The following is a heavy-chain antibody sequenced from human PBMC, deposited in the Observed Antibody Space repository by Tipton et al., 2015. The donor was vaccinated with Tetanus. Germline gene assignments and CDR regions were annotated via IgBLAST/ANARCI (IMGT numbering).Heavy chain of an antibody. CDR1: GGPIISGTPY. V-gene: IGHV4-39*01. Sequence: TLSLTCTVSGGPIISGTPYWGWIRQLPGKGLEWIGQIYYSGTPYYNSPLKRRVTISLDTSKNQLSLKMTSVTAADTAVYYCARQADNWFDPWGQGTLVVVSS. CDR3: ARQADNWFDP. CDR2: IYYSGTP. J-gene: IGHJ5*02.